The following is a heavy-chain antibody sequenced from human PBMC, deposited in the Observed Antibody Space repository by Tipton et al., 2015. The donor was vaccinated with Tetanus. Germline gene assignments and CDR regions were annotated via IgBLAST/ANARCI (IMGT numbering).Heavy chain of an antibody. J-gene: IGHJ6*02. CDR2: ISGSGTSI. CDR1: GFSFNVYS. V-gene: IGHV3-48*02. D-gene: IGHD6-13*01. Sequence: SLRLSCAASGFSFNVYSMSWVRQAPGQGLEWLSDISGSGTSIQYADSAKGRFTISRDNAQKSLYLHMKSLSDDDTAVYYCARDGSGTGYGMDVWGQGTTVTVSS. CDR3: ARDGSGTGYGMDV.